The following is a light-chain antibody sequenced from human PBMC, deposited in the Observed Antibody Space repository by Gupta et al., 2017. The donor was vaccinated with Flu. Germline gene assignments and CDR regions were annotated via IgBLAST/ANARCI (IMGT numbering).Light chain of an antibody. CDR2: SNN. CDR3: AAWDDSLNGWV. V-gene: IGLV1-44*01. CDR1: SSNIGSNP. J-gene: IGLJ3*02. Sequence: QSVLTQPPPASGTPGQRVTISCSGSSSNIGSNPVNWYQQLPGTAPKLLIYSNNQRPSGVPDRFSGSKSGTSASLAISGLQSEDEADYYCAAWDDSLNGWVFGGGTKLTVL.